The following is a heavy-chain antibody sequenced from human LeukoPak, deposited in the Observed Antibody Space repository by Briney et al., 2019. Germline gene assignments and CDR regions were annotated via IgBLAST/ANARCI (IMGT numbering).Heavy chain of an antibody. CDR1: GGSISSGGYS. Sequence: SQTLSLTCAVSGGSISSGGYSWSWIRQPPGKGLEWIGYIYHSGSTYYNPSLKSRVTISVDRSKNQFSLKLSSVTAADTAVYYCARAAGDTTPLVWFDPWGQGTLVIVSS. CDR2: IYHSGST. V-gene: IGHV4-30-2*01. CDR3: ARAAGDTTPLVWFDP. J-gene: IGHJ5*02. D-gene: IGHD3-10*01.